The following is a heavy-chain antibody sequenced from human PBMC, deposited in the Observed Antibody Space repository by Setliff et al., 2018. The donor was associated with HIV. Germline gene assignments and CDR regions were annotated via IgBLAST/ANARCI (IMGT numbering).Heavy chain of an antibody. CDR3: ARGDPLRFLDY. CDR1: GGSISSGGYY. D-gene: IGHD3-10*01. J-gene: IGHJ4*02. CDR2: INHSGSN. Sequence: PSETLSLTCTVSGGSISSGGYYWSWIRQPPGKGLEWIGEINHSGSNNYNPSLTSRVIISVDKSNNLFFLNLTSVTAADTAVYYCARGDPLRFLDYWGQGTLVTVSS. V-gene: IGHV4-39*07.